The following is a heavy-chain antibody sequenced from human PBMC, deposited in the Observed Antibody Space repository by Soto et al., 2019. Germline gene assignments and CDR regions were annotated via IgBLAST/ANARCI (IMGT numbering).Heavy chain of an antibody. J-gene: IGHJ4*02. CDR3: ASDTRTRVTAPGAPRY. Sequence: QVHLVESGGGVVRPGRSLGLSCTVSGFTFSDSGLHWVRQTPGKGLEWVAVISYDGGNQYLADSVKGRFTISRDNSRNTLYLHMDSLRTDDTAIYYCASDTRTRVTAPGAPRYWGQGTLVTVSS. CDR1: GFTFSDSG. V-gene: IGHV3-30*14. D-gene: IGHD6-13*01. CDR2: ISYDGGNQ.